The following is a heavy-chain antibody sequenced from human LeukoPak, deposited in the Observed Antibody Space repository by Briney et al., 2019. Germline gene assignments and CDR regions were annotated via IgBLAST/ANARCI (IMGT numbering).Heavy chain of an antibody. CDR2: IYYSGST. CDR1: GDSISSGNY. Sequence: KPSESLSLTCTVSGDSISSGNYWGWIRQPPGKGLEWIGYIYYSGSTNYNPSLKSRVTISVDTSKNQFSLKLSSVTAADTAVYYCAGFLDSLDYWGQGTLVTVSS. V-gene: IGHV4-61*01. CDR3: AGFLDSLDY. J-gene: IGHJ4*02. D-gene: IGHD3/OR15-3a*01.